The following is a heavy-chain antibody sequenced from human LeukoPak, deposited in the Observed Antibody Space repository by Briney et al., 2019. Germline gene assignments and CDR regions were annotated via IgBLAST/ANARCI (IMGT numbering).Heavy chain of an antibody. V-gene: IGHV1-18*01. CDR1: GYTFTSYG. Sequence: ASVKVSCKASGYTFTSYGISWVRQAPGQGVEGMGWISAYNGNTNYAQKLQGRVTMTTDTSTSTAYMELRSLRSDDTAVYYCARDLAWGIVVVPSAVSIDYWGQGTLVTVSS. CDR3: ARDLAWGIVVVPSAVSIDY. D-gene: IGHD2-2*01. CDR2: ISAYNGNT. J-gene: IGHJ4*02.